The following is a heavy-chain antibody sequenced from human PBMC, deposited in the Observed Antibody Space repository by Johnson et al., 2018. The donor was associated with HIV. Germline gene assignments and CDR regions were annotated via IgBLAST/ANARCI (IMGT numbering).Heavy chain of an antibody. CDR1: GFTFSSYW. J-gene: IGHJ3*02. CDR3: AREKGLGDAFDI. Sequence: VQLVESGGGLVQPGGSLRLSCAASGFTFSSYWMSWVRQAPGKGLEWVANIKQDGSEKYYVDSVKGRFTISRDNSKNTLYLQMNSLRAEDTAVYYCAREKGLGDAFDIWGQGTMVTVSS. V-gene: IGHV3-7*01. D-gene: IGHD3-16*01. CDR2: IKQDGSEK.